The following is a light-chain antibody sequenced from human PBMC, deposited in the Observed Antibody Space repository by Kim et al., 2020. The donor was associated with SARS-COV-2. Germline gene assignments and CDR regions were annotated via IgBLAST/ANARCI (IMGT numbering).Light chain of an antibody. V-gene: IGKV3-15*01. CDR1: QTVSRN. CDR2: GAV. Sequence: EIVMTQSPTTLSVSPGDTATLACRASQTVSRNLAAYQQKTRQPPRLLIYGAVSSGTSVPASCSGGRSAAEFTLTVSSLLAEDVAVVFCQQHLKWPLAFGGGTKVDIK. CDR3: QQHLKWPLA. J-gene: IGKJ4*01.